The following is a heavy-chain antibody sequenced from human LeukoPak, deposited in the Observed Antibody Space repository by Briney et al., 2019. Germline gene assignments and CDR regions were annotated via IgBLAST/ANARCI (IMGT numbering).Heavy chain of an antibody. CDR2: IYYSGST. D-gene: IGHD2-2*02. CDR1: GGSISSGDYY. CDR3: ARADCSSTSCYNFDAFDI. V-gene: IGHV4-30-4*01. J-gene: IGHJ3*02. Sequence: SETLSLTCTVSGGSISSGDYYWSWIRQPPGKGLEWIGYIYYSGSTYYNPSLKSRVTISVDTSKNQFSLKLSSVTAADTAVYYCARADCSSTSCYNFDAFDIWGQGTMVTVSS.